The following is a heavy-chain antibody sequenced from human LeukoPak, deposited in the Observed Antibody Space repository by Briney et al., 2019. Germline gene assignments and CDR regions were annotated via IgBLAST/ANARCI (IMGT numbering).Heavy chain of an antibody. V-gene: IGHV3-7*05. J-gene: IGHJ4*02. Sequence: GGSLRLSCAASGFTFSSYWMSWVRQAPGKGLEWMGNIKPVGGEKNYVETVKGRFTITRDNAKNALYLQINSLRAEDTAVYYCARKRVVGTYFDYWGQGTPVTVSS. CDR3: ARKRVVGTYFDY. CDR1: GFTFSSYW. CDR2: IKPVGGEK. D-gene: IGHD2-15*01.